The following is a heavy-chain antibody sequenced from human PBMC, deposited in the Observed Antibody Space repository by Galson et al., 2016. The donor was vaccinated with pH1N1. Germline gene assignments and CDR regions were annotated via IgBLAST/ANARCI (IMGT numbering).Heavy chain of an antibody. CDR3: TKARVGNYYFDY. D-gene: IGHD1-7*01. CDR2: ISTSSGTT. CDR1: GFAFSNYG. J-gene: IGHJ4*02. Sequence: SLRLSCAASGFAFSNYGIHWVRQAPGKGLEYVSSISTSSGTTYYGDSVRGRFAISRDNSKNTVYLQMNSLRAEDTAIYYCTKARVGNYYFDYWGQGSLVTVSS. V-gene: IGHV3-23*01.